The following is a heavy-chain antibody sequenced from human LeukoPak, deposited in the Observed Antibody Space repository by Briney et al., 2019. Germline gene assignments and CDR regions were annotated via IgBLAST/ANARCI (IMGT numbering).Heavy chain of an antibody. CDR1: GGSISGSSYY. Sequence: SETLSLTCTVSGGSISGSSYYWAWIRQPPGKGLEWIGSMYNSGSTYYNPSLKSRVTISVDTSKNQFSLKLSSVTAADTAVYYCARVAYGSGSYYFDYWGQGTLVTVSS. D-gene: IGHD3-10*01. V-gene: IGHV4-39*07. CDR2: MYNSGST. J-gene: IGHJ4*02. CDR3: ARVAYGSGSYYFDY.